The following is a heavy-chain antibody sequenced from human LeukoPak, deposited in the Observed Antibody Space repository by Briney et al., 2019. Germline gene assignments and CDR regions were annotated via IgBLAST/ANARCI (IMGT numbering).Heavy chain of an antibody. V-gene: IGHV1-2*04. D-gene: IGHD5-24*01. CDR2: INPNSGGT. CDR3: ARSRDGYESLIIDAFDI. CDR1: GYTFTSYG. Sequence: EASVKVSCKASGYTFTSYGISWVRQAPGQGLEWMGWINPNSGGTNYAQKFQGWVTMTRDTSISTAYMELSRLRSDDTAVYYCARSRDGYESLIIDAFDIWGQGTMVTVSS. J-gene: IGHJ3*02.